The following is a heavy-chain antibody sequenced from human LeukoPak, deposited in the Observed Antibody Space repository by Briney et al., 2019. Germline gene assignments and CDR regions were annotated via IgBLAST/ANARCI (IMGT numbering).Heavy chain of an antibody. D-gene: IGHD5-18*01. CDR1: GYTFTSYD. CDR3: AAYGYVGYYYGMDV. CDR2: MNPNSGNT. J-gene: IGHJ6*02. Sequence: ASVTVSCKASGYTFTSYDINWVRQATGQGLEWMGWMNPNSGNTGYAQKFQGRVTMTRNTSISTAYMELSSLRSEDTAVYYCAAYGYVGYYYGMDVWGQGTTVTVSS. V-gene: IGHV1-8*01.